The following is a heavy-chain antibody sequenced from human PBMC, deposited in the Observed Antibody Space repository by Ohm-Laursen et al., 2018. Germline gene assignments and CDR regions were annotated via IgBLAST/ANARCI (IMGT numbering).Heavy chain of an antibody. CDR1: GYPFNSNY. CDR2: IKSTDDTR. V-gene: IGHV1-46*02. J-gene: IGHJ6*02. D-gene: IGHD3-3*01. CDR3: ARDFEWATDV. Sequence: SVKVSCKASGYPFNSNYMQWLRQAPGQGLEWMGIIKSTDDTRTYAQKFQGRVTMTKDRSTSTVYMELSSLRSDDTAVYYCARDFEWATDVWGQGTLVTVSS.